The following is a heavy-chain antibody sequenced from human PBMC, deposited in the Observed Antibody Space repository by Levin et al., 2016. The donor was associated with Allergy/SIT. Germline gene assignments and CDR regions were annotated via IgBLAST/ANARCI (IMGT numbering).Heavy chain of an antibody. CDR1: GFTFDDYT. CDR3: AKDRGRDNSGYYPLVFDS. Sequence: GESLKISCAASGFTFDDYTMHWVRQAPGKGLEWVSLINWNGDNIYYVDSVKGRFTISRDNSKNSLYLQMNSLRTEDTAVYWCAKDRGRDNSGYYPLVFDSWGQGTLVTVSS. J-gene: IGHJ4*02. V-gene: IGHV3-43*01. D-gene: IGHD3-22*01. CDR2: INWNGDNI.